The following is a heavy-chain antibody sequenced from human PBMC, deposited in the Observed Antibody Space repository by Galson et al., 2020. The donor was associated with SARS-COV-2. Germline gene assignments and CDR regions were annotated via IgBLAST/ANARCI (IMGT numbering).Heavy chain of an antibody. Sequence: SGPTLVKPTQTLTLTCTFSGFSLSTSGMCVSWIRQPPGKALEWLALIDWDDDKYYSTSLKTRLTISKDTSKNQVVLTMTNMDPVDTATYYCARIPVEMATIGDYYYYGMDVWGQGTTVTVS. CDR3: ARIPVEMATIGDYYYYGMDV. CDR2: IDWDDDK. J-gene: IGHJ6*02. CDR1: GFSLSTSGMC. V-gene: IGHV2-70*01. D-gene: IGHD5-12*01.